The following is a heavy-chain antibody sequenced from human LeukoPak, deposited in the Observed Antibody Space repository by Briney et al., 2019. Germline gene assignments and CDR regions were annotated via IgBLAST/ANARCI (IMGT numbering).Heavy chain of an antibody. CDR2: IYTTGNT. CDR3: ARQYDSYFYYYLDL. CDR1: GGSLSSYY. D-gene: IGHD2-2*01. V-gene: IGHV4-4*07. Sequence: SETLSLTCSDSGGSLSSYYWSWIRQPAGKGREWIGRIYTTGNTDYNPSLKSRVTMSVDTSKNQFSLNLSSVTAADTAVYYCARQYDSYFYYYLDLWGTGTTVTGSS. J-gene: IGHJ6*03.